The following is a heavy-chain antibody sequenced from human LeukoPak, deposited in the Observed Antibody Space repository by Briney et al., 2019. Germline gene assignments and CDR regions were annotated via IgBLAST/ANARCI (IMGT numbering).Heavy chain of an antibody. CDR3: ARDLNDAFDI. Sequence: SETLSLTCTVSGGSISSYYWSWIRQPPGKGLEWIGYIYYSGSTNYNPSLKSRVTISVDTSKNQFSLKLSSVTAADTAVYYCARDLNDAFDIWGQGAMVTVSS. CDR1: GGSISSYY. CDR2: IYYSGST. V-gene: IGHV4-59*01. J-gene: IGHJ3*02. D-gene: IGHD3-9*01.